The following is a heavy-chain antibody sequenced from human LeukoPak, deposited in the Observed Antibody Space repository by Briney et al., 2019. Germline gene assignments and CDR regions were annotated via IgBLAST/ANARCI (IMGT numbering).Heavy chain of an antibody. Sequence: ASVKVSCKASGYTFTSYAMHWVRQAPGQRLEWMGWINAGNGNTKYSQKFQGRVTITRDTSASTAYMELSSLRSEDTAVYYCARARYCSSTSCSEEGIDYWGQGTLVTVSS. J-gene: IGHJ4*02. CDR3: ARARYCSSTSCSEEGIDY. V-gene: IGHV1-3*01. D-gene: IGHD2-2*01. CDR1: GYTFTSYA. CDR2: INAGNGNT.